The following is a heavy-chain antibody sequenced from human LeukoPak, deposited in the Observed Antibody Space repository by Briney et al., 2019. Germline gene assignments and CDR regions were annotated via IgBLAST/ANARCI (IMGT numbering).Heavy chain of an antibody. CDR3: AKSGVAAAGQRGYFDY. D-gene: IGHD6-13*01. Sequence: GGSLRLSCAASGFTFSTYGIHWVRQAPGKGLEWVAVISNDGSNKYYADSVKGRFTISRDNSKNTVYLQMNSLRGEDTAVYYCAKSGVAAAGQRGYFDYWGQGTLVTVSS. CDR2: ISNDGSNK. CDR1: GFTFSTYG. J-gene: IGHJ4*02. V-gene: IGHV3-30*18.